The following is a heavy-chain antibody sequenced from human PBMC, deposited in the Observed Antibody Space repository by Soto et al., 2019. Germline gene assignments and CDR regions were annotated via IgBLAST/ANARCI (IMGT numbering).Heavy chain of an antibody. Sequence: PGGSLRLSCAASGFTFSDYYMSWIRQAPGKGLEWVSYISSSGSTIYYADSVKGRFTISRDNAKNSLYLLMISLRAEDTAVDHFAMHIEVVTADDYFDYWGQGTLVTVS. V-gene: IGHV3-11*01. CDR1: GFTFSDYY. J-gene: IGHJ4*02. CDR2: ISSSGSTI. D-gene: IGHD2-21*02. CDR3: AMHIEVVTADDYFDY.